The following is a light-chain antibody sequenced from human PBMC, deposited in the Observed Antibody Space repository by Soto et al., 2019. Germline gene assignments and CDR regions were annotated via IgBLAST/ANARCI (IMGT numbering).Light chain of an antibody. Sequence: DIQMTQSPSTLSASVGDRVTITCRASQSISSWLAWYQQKPGKAPKLLISQASSLESGVPSRFSGSGSETEFTLTLSSLQPDDFATDYCQQYKSYSRTFGQGTKVEIK. CDR3: QQYKSYSRT. V-gene: IGKV1-5*03. J-gene: IGKJ1*01. CDR2: QAS. CDR1: QSISSW.